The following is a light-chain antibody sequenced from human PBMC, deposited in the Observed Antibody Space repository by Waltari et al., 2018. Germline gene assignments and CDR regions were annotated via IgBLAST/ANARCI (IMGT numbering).Light chain of an antibody. CDR3: QSYDSSLSGHV. CDR2: GND. J-gene: IGLJ1*01. Sequence: QSVLTQPPSVSGAPGQLFTISCTGSSSNIGAGYDLHWYQQLPGRAPKLLIHGNDKRPSGVPDRFSGSKSGTSGSLAIAGLQADDETDYYCQSYDSSLSGHVFGTGTKVTVL. V-gene: IGLV1-40*01. CDR1: SSNIGAGYD.